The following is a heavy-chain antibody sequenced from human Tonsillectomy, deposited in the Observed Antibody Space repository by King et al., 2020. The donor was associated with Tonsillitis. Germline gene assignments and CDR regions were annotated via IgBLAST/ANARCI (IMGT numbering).Heavy chain of an antibody. Sequence: QLVQSGGGVVQPGRSLRLSCAASGFTLSNYAMHWVRQAPGKGLEWVAVLSYDGRYKYYADSVKGRFTISRDNSKNTLYLQMNSLRAEDTAVYYCARDLRPPNYYGSGLDASLDNWGQGTLFSVSS. CDR3: ARDLRPPNYYGSGLDASLDN. V-gene: IGHV3-30*04. D-gene: IGHD3-10*01. CDR2: LSYDGRYK. J-gene: IGHJ4*02. CDR1: GFTLSNYA.